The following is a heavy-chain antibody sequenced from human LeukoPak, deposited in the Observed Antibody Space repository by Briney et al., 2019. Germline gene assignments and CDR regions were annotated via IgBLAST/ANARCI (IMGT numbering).Heavy chain of an antibody. D-gene: IGHD2-15*01. CDR2: INHRGST. CDR3: ARAGVRRRYCSGGSCYFDY. J-gene: IGHJ4*02. V-gene: IGHV4-34*01. CDR1: GGSFSGYY. Sequence: SETLSLTCAVYGGSFSGYYWSWLHHPPGKGLEWIGEINHRGSTNYNPSLKSRVTISVDTSKNQFSLKLSSVTAADTAVYYCARAGVRRRYCSGGSCYFDYWGQGTLVTVSS.